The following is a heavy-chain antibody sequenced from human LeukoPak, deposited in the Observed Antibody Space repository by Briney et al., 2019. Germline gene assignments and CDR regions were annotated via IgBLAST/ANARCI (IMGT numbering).Heavy chain of an antibody. D-gene: IGHD5-18*01. CDR3: AKSPPYSYGWGYFQH. J-gene: IGHJ1*01. V-gene: IGHV3-23*01. CDR1: GFTFSSYS. Sequence: GGSLRLSCAASGFTFSSYSMSWVRQAPGKGLEWVSAISCSGGSTYYADSVKGGFTISRDNSKNTLYRQTDSLRAEDTAVYYCAKSPPYSYGWGYFQHWGQGTLVTVSS. CDR2: ISCSGGST.